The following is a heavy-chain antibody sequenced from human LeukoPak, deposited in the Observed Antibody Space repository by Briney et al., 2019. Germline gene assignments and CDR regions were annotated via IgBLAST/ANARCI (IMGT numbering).Heavy chain of an antibody. CDR3: AARITMVRGVRGFDY. Sequence: GGSLRLSCAASGFTFSSYEMNWVRQAPGKGLEWVSYISSSGSTIYYADPVKGRFTISRDNAKNSLYLQMNSLRAEDTAVYYCAARITMVRGVRGFDYWGQGTLVTVSS. D-gene: IGHD3-10*01. CDR1: GFTFSSYE. V-gene: IGHV3-48*03. J-gene: IGHJ4*02. CDR2: ISSSGSTI.